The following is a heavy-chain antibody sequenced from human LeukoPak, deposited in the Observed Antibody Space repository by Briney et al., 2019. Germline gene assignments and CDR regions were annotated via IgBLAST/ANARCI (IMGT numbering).Heavy chain of an antibody. Sequence: PSETLSLTCTVSGDSISGYYWDWIRQPPGKGLEWIGYIHSSGGTHYSPSLESRVTMSVNTSKNQFSLKLTSVTAADTAVYYCARHHRSGSGGTYFDYWGQGTLVTVSS. CDR1: GDSISGYY. D-gene: IGHD3-22*01. V-gene: IGHV4-4*09. CDR2: IHSSGGT. CDR3: ARHHRSGSGGTYFDY. J-gene: IGHJ4*02.